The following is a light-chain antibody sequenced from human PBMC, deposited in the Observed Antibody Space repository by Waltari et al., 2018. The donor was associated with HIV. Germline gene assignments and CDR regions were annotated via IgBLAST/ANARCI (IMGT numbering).Light chain of an antibody. CDR3: QQYNSSPLT. CDR2: KAS. CDR1: QSISSW. Sequence: DIQLTQSPATLSASVGDRVTITCRASQSISSWLAWYQQKPGKAPKLLIYKASSLESGVPSRFSGSGSGTEFTLTISSLQPDDFATYYCQQYNSSPLTFGGGTKVEIK. J-gene: IGKJ4*01. V-gene: IGKV1-5*03.